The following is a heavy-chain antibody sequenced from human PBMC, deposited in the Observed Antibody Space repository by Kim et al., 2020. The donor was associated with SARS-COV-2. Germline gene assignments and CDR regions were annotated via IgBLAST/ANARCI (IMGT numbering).Heavy chain of an antibody. Sequence: GGSLRLSCAASGFTFSSYAMSWVRQAPGKGLEWVSAISGSGGSTYYADSVKGRFTISRDNSKNTLYLQMNSLRAEDTAVYYCAKIRDIVVVPAARYYFDYWGQGTLVTVSS. CDR1: GFTFSSYA. J-gene: IGHJ4*02. CDR2: ISGSGGST. D-gene: IGHD2-2*01. CDR3: AKIRDIVVVPAARYYFDY. V-gene: IGHV3-23*01.